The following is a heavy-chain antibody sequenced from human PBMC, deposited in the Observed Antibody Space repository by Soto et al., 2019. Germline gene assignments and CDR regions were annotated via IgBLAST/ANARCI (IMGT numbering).Heavy chain of an antibody. CDR3: XXXXXXXXNDY. V-gene: IGHV3-23*01. J-gene: IGHJ4*02. CDR2: VSGSGGST. CDR1: GFTFSSYA. Sequence: EVQLLESGGGLVQPGGSLRLSCAASGFTFSSYAMSWVRQAPGKGLEWISAVSGSGGSTYYADSVKGRFTISRDNSKDTLXLXXXXXXXXXTXXXXXXXXXXXXXNDYWGQGTLVTVSS.